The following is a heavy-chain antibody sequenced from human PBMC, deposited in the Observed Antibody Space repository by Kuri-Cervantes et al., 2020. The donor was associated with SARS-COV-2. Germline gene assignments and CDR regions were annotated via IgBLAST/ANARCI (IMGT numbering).Heavy chain of an antibody. D-gene: IGHD5-24*01. Sequence: GESLKISCAASGFTFSDYYMTWIRQAPGKGLEWMGIIYPGDSDTRYSPSFQGQVTISADKSISTAYLQWSSLKASDTAMYYCARLRDPPYMDVWGKGTTVTVSS. V-gene: IGHV5-51*01. CDR3: ARLRDPPYMDV. CDR2: IYPGDSDT. J-gene: IGHJ6*03. CDR1: GFTFSDYY.